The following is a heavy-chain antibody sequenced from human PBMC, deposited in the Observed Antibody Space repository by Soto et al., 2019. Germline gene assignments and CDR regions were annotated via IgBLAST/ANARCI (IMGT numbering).Heavy chain of an antibody. CDR3: ARAAGTSDY. CDR1: GFTFSNYD. D-gene: IGHD6-13*01. V-gene: IGHV3-21*01. Sequence: EVQLVESGGGLVKPGGSLRLSCAASGFTFSNYDMNWVRQAPGKGLEWVSSISRSSDFIYYADSVKGRFTISRDNAKNSLYLQMNSLRAEDTAVYYCARAAGTSDYWGQGTLVTVSS. CDR2: ISRSSDFI. J-gene: IGHJ4*02.